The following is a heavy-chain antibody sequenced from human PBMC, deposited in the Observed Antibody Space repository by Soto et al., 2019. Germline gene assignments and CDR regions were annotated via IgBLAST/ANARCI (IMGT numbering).Heavy chain of an antibody. J-gene: IGHJ6*02. D-gene: IGHD2-2*01. V-gene: IGHV1-69*01. CDR1: GGTFSSYA. Sequence: QVQLVQSGAEVKKPGSSVKVSCKASGGTFSSYAISWVRQAPGQGLEWMGGIIPIPGTANYAQKFQGRVTITADESTSTAYMELSSLRSEDTAVYYCARSQGSSTSLEIYYYYYYGMDVWGQGKTVTVSS. CDR3: ARSQGSSTSLEIYYYYYYGMDV. CDR2: IIPIPGTA.